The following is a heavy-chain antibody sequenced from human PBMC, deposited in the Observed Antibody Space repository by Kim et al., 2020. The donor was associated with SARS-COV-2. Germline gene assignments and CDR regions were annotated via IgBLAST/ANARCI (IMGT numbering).Heavy chain of an antibody. D-gene: IGHD3-10*01. CDR3: AREGITMVRGVIN. Sequence: YNPSLKSRVTISVDTSKNQFSLKLSSVTAADTAVYYCAREGITMVRGVINWGQGTLVTVSS. V-gene: IGHV4-34*01. J-gene: IGHJ4*02.